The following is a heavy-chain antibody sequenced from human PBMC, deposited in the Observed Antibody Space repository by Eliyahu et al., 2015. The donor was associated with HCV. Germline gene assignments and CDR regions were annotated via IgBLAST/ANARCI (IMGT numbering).Heavy chain of an antibody. J-gene: IGHJ6*02. CDR1: GFPXSSNY. Sequence: EVQLVESGGGLVQPGGSLRLSCAASGFPXSSNYMSWVRQAPGKGLEWVSVIYSGGSTYYADSVKGRFTISRDNSKNTLYLQMNSLRAEDTAVYYCARDFGILDLEIYYGMDVWGQGTTVTVSS. CDR3: ARDFGILDLEIYYGMDV. D-gene: IGHD3/OR15-3a*01. V-gene: IGHV3-66*01. CDR2: IYSGGST.